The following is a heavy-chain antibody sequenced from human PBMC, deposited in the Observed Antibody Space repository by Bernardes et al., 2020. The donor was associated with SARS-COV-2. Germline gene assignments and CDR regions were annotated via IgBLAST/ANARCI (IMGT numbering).Heavy chain of an antibody. CDR1: GFTFSSYW. CDR2: SNSDGRTT. J-gene: IGHJ4*02. V-gene: IGHV3-74*01. D-gene: IGHD5-12*01. Sequence: GGSLRLSCAASGFTFSSYWMHWVRQGPGKGRVWVSRSNSDGRTTSYADSVKGRFTISRDNAKNTLYRQMNSLRAEDTAVYYCARRVSGDGYYYFDYWGQGTLVTVSS. CDR3: ARRVSGDGYYYFDY.